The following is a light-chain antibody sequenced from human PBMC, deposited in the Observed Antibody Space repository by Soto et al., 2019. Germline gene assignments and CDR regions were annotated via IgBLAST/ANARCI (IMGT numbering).Light chain of an antibody. CDR1: QSLLYSSYKNNY. Sequence: DIVMTQSPDSLAASLGDRATINCKSSQSLLYSSYKNNYLAWYQQKAGQPPKLLIYWASARASGVPDRFSGSGSGTDFTLTISSLQPEDAAVYFCQQYYGAPFTFGQGTKLEI. J-gene: IGKJ2*01. CDR3: QQYYGAPFT. V-gene: IGKV4-1*01. CDR2: WAS.